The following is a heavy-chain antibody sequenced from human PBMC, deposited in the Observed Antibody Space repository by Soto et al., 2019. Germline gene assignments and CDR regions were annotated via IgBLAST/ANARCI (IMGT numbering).Heavy chain of an antibody. J-gene: IGHJ4*02. CDR3: ARQVALGMGGAGGSSWPFDC. CDR2: IYPGDSDT. Sequence: PGEALKISCKGSGYSFTSYWIGLVRQMPGKGLEWMGIIYPGDSDTRYSPSFQGPVTISADKSISTAYLQWSILKASDTAMYYCARQVALGMGGAGGSSWPFDCCGRRTPDIVSS. D-gene: IGHD6-13*01. CDR1: GYSFTSYW. V-gene: IGHV5-51*01.